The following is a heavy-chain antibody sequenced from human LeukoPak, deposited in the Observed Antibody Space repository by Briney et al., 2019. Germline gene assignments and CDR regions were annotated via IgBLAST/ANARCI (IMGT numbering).Heavy chain of an antibody. J-gene: IGHJ3*02. CDR1: GYTFTSYG. CDR3: ARKGDSSGYYGPPGIMGLMDI. CDR2: ISAYNGNT. D-gene: IGHD3-22*01. V-gene: IGHV1-18*01. Sequence: ASVKVSCKASGYTFTSYGISWVRQAPGQGLEWMGWISAYNGNTNYAQKLQGRVTMTTDTSTSTAYMELRSLRSDDTAVYYCARKGDSSGYYGPPGIMGLMDIWGQGTKVTVSS.